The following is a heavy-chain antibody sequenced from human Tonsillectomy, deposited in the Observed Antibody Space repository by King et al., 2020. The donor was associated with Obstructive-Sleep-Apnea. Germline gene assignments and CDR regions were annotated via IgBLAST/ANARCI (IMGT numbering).Heavy chain of an antibody. CDR1: GFTFSSYS. V-gene: IGHV3-48*04. CDR3: ARSIAARLGVVRWFDP. Sequence: QLVQSGGGLVQPGGSLRLSCAASGFTFSSYSMNWVRQAPGKGLEWVSYISSSSSTIYYAASVKGRFTISRDNAKNSLYLQMNSLRAEDTAVYYCARSIAARLGVVRWFDPWGQGTLVTVSS. CDR2: ISSSSSTI. D-gene: IGHD6-6*01. J-gene: IGHJ5*02.